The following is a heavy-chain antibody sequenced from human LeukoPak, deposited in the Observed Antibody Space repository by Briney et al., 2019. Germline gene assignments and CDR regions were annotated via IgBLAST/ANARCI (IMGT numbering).Heavy chain of an antibody. CDR2: IYYSGST. Sequence: SETLSLTCTVSGGSISSSSYYWGWIRQPPGKGLEWIGSIYYSGSTYYNPSLKSRVTISVDTSKNQFSLKLSSVTAADTAVYYCARRGDLYYYDSSGTFDYWGQGTLVTVSS. D-gene: IGHD3-22*01. V-gene: IGHV4-39*07. CDR3: ARRGDLYYYDSSGTFDY. J-gene: IGHJ4*02. CDR1: GGSISSSSYY.